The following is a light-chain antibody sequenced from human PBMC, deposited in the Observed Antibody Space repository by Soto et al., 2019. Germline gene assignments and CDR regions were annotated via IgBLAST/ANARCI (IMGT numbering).Light chain of an antibody. CDR2: LNSDGSH. CDR1: SGHSSYA. Sequence: QSVLTQSPSASASLGASVKLTCTLSSGHSSYAIAWHQQQPEKGPRYLMKLNSDGSHSKGDGIPDRFSGSSSGAERYLTISSLQAEGEGGFYWQTWGGGVFGGGTKLTVL. CDR3: QTWGGGV. V-gene: IGLV4-69*01. J-gene: IGLJ2*01.